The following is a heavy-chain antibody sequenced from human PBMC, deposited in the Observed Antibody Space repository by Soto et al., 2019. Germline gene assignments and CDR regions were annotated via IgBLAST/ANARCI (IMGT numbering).Heavy chain of an antibody. J-gene: IGHJ6*02. Sequence: SETLSLTCTVSGGSVSSNDYSWGWVRQSPGKGLEWIGAIYSHDDTHYNPSLLSRVTISVDTSKNEFSLRLNSVTAADTAVYYCVRQGFGRLHGLVDVWGQGTTVTVS. D-gene: IGHD3-10*01. V-gene: IGHV4-39*01. CDR1: GGSVSSNDYS. CDR3: VRQGFGRLHGLVDV. CDR2: IYSHDDT.